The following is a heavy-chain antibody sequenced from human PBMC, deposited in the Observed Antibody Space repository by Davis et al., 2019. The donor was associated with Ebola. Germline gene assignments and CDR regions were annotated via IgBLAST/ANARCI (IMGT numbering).Heavy chain of an antibody. Sequence: GGSLRLSCAASGFTFSSYSMNWVRQAPGKGLEWVSYISSSGSTIYYADSVKGRFTISRDNAKNSLYLQMNSLRAEDTAVYYCAKDGSGITMIGYYFDYWGQGTLVTVSS. J-gene: IGHJ4*02. CDR3: AKDGSGITMIGYYFDY. D-gene: IGHD3-22*01. V-gene: IGHV3-48*04. CDR1: GFTFSSYS. CDR2: ISSSGSTI.